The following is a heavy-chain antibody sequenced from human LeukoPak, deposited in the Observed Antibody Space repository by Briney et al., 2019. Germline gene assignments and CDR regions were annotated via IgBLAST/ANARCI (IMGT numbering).Heavy chain of an antibody. CDR2: IGNSGSPI. J-gene: IGHJ4*02. D-gene: IGHD3-22*01. V-gene: IGHV3-11*01. CDR3: VRGPSDSSLPGY. Sequence: NPWGSLRLSCAASGFTFSDYYMSWIRQAPGKGVEWVSYIGNSGSPIYYADSVKGRFTISRDNAKNSLYLQMNSLRAEDTAVYYCVRGPSDSSLPGYWGQGTLVAVSS. CDR1: GFTFSDYY.